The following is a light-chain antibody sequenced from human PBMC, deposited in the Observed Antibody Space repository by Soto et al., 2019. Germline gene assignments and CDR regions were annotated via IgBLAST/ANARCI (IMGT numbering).Light chain of an antibody. CDR3: CSYAGSSTFLYV. Sequence: QSVLTQPASVSGSPGQSITITCTGTSSDGGSYDLVSWYQQHPGKAPKFMIYEVNKRPSGVSDRFSGSKSGNTASLTISGLQAEDEADYHCCSYAGSSTFLYVFGTGTKVTVL. J-gene: IGLJ1*01. CDR2: EVN. CDR1: SSDGGSYDL. V-gene: IGLV2-23*02.